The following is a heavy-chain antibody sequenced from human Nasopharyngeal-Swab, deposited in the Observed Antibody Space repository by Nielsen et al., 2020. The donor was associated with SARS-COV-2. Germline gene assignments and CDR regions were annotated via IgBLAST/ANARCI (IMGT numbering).Heavy chain of an antibody. CDR1: GFTFSSYG. J-gene: IGHJ4*02. CDR3: AKEGLDY. CDR2: ISYDGSNK. Sequence: GGSLRLSCSASGFTFSSYGMHWVRQAPGKGLEWVAVISYDGSNKYYADSVKGRFTISRENSKNALYLQMNSLRAEDTAVYYCAKEGLDYWGQETLVTVSS. V-gene: IGHV3-30*18.